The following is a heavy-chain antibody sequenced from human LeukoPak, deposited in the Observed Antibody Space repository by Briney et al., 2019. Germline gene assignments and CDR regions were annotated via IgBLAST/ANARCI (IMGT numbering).Heavy chain of an antibody. J-gene: IGHJ4*02. Sequence: PSETLSLTCTVSGDSVSNGNYYWSWLRQPPGKALEWIGYIYYSGSTYYNPSLKSRVTISVDTSKNQFSLKLSSVTAADTAVYYCARQRQLWSPFDYWGQGTLVTVSS. CDR3: ARQRQLWSPFDY. CDR2: IYYSGST. V-gene: IGHV4-61*01. D-gene: IGHD5-18*01. CDR1: GDSVSNGNYY.